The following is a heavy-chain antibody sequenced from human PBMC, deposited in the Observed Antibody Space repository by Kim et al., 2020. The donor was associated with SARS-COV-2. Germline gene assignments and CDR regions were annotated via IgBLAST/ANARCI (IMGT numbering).Heavy chain of an antibody. V-gene: IGHV3-15*01. CDR3: TTSTTNYYFYYGMDV. CDR1: GFTFSNAW. Sequence: GGSLRRSCAASGFTFSNAWMSWVRQAPGKGLEWVGRIKSKTDGGTTDYAAPVKGRFTISRDDSKNTLYLQMNSLKTEDTAVYYCTTSTTNYYFYYGMDVWGQGTTVTVSS. J-gene: IGHJ6*02. CDR2: IKSKTDGGTT. D-gene: IGHD1-26*01.